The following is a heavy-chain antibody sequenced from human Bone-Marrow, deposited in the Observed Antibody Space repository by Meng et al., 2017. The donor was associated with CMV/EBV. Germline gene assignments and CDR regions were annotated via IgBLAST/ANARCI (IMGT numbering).Heavy chain of an antibody. Sequence: GESLKISCAASGFTFSNAWMSWVRQAPGKGLEWLSYISNSGSAKYYADSLRGRFTVSRDNARNSLYLQMNSLRADDTAVYYCARSLFDTNDPFDYWGQGTVVTVSS. J-gene: IGHJ4*02. V-gene: IGHV3-11*04. D-gene: IGHD2-8*01. CDR3: ARSLFDTNDPFDY. CDR2: ISNSGSAK. CDR1: GFTFSNAW.